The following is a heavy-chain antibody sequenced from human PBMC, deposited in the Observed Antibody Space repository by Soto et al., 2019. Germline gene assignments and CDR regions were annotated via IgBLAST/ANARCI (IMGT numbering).Heavy chain of an antibody. D-gene: IGHD3-10*01. J-gene: IGHJ6*02. V-gene: IGHV3-11*01. Sequence: GGSLRLSCGASGFTITDYYMSWIRQAPGKGLEWVSHISSVVTTTYYADSVKGRFSISMDNAKNSLYLQMNSLRAEDTAVYYCARDQEGSGSHWLGYNYYAMDVWGQGTRVTVSS. CDR3: ARDQEGSGSHWLGYNYYAMDV. CDR1: GFTITDYY. CDR2: ISSVVTTT.